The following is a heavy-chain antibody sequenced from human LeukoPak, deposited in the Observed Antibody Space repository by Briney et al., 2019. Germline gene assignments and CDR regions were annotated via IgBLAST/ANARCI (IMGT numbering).Heavy chain of an antibody. CDR2: IRSKADGGTT. V-gene: IGHV3-49*03. D-gene: IGHD7-27*01. J-gene: IGHJ3*02. CDR3: TRDRTGDRTDAFDI. CDR1: GFTFGDYA. Sequence: GGSLRLSCTASGFTFGDYAMTWFRQAPGKGLGWVGFIRSKADGGTTENAASVKGRFTISRDDSKRIAYLQMNSLKIEDTAVYYCTRDRTGDRTDAFDIWGQGTMVTVSS.